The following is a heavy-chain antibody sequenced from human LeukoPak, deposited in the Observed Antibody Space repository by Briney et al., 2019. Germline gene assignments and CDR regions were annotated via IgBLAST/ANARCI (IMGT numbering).Heavy chain of an antibody. J-gene: IGHJ4*02. V-gene: IGHV3-48*01. CDR1: EFTFSNYN. CDR2: ISSSSSTI. D-gene: IGHD4-17*01. Sequence: PGGSLRLSCAASEFTFSNYNMNWVRQAPGKGLEWVSYISSSSSTIYYADSVKGRFTISRDNAKNSLYLQMNSLRAEDTAVYYCASLYGEILDYWGQGTLVTVSS. CDR3: ASLYGEILDY.